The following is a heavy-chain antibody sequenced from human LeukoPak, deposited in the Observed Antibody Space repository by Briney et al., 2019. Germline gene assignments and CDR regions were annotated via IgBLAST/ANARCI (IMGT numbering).Heavy chain of an antibody. V-gene: IGHV3-9*01. D-gene: IGHD3-22*01. CDR1: RFTLHDYA. CDR3: AKSRTGYYDSSGYYSH. Sequence: GGSLRLSRAASRFTLHDYAMHWVRQAPAKGLEWVSGISWNSGSIGYADSVKGRFTISRDNAKNSLYLQMNSLRAEDTALYYCAKSRTGYYDSSGYYSHWGQGTLVTVSS. J-gene: IGHJ4*02. CDR2: ISWNSGSI.